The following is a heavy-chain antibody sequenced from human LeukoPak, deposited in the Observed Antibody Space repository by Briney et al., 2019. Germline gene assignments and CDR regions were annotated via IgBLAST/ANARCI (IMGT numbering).Heavy chain of an antibody. Sequence: GGSLRLSCAASGFTFSSYAMSWVRQAPGKGLEWVSAISGSGGSTYYADSVKGRFTISRDNSKNTLYLQMNSLKTEDTAVYYCACFPSGSYSAYWGQGTLVTVSS. V-gene: IGHV3-23*01. CDR1: GFTFSSYA. J-gene: IGHJ4*02. D-gene: IGHD1-26*01. CDR2: ISGSGGST. CDR3: ACFPSGSYSAY.